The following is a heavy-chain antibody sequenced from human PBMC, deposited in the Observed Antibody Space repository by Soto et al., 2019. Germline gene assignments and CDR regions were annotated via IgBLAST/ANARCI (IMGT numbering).Heavy chain of an antibody. CDR2: ISYDGSNK. V-gene: IGHV3-30-3*01. CDR3: ARDRGIQLWSYYYYYGMDV. Sequence: GSLRLSCAASGFTVSSNYMSWVRQAPGKGLEWVAVISYDGSNKYYADSVKGRFTISRDNSKNTLYLQMNSLRAEDTAVYYCARDRGIQLWSYYYYYGMDVWGQGTTVTVSS. CDR1: GFTVSSNY. D-gene: IGHD5-18*01. J-gene: IGHJ6*02.